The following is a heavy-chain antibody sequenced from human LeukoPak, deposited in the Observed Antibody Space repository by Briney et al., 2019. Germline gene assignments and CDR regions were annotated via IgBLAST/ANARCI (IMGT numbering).Heavy chain of an antibody. CDR1: GFTFSNYG. D-gene: IGHD3-22*01. CDR3: APGDYYEGYYFDY. CDR2: IRYDGSNK. J-gene: IGHJ4*02. Sequence: GGSLSLSCAASGFTFSNYGMHWVRQAAGRGREWVAFIRYDGSNKYYADSVRGRFTISRENSMNPLYLQMNSLGAEDTALYYCAPGDYYEGYYFDYWGQGPLVTVSS. V-gene: IGHV3-30*02.